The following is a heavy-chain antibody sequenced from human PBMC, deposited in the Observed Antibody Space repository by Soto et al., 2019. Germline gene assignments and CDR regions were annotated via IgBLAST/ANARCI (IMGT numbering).Heavy chain of an antibody. CDR1: GGSFSGY. CDR3: ARGWGRIFDY. D-gene: IGHD7-27*01. J-gene: IGHJ4*02. V-gene: IGHV4-34*01. CDR2: INHSGST. Sequence: QVQLQQWGAGLLKPSETLSLTCAVYGGSFSGYWNWIRQPPGKGLEWIGEINHSGSTNYNPSLKSRVTISVDTSKNQFSLKLSSVTAAYTAVYYCARGWGRIFDYWGQGTLVTVSS.